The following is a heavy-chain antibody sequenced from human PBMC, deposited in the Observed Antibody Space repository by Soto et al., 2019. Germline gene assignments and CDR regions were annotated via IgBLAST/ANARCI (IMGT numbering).Heavy chain of an antibody. Sequence: QITLKESGPTLVKPTQTLTLTCTFSGFSLSTTAVGVGWIRQPPGRALEWLALIYWDDDKRSSPSVKSRLTTTKDTPKNQVVLTMTNMDPVDTATYYCAHIAYAWVLGGFDYWGKGTLVTVSS. J-gene: IGHJ4*02. CDR1: GFSLSTTAVG. D-gene: IGHD3-16*01. CDR3: AHIAYAWVLGGFDY. CDR2: IYWDDDK. V-gene: IGHV2-5*02.